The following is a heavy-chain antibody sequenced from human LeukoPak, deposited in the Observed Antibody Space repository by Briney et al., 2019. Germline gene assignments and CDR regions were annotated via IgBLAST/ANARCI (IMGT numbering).Heavy chain of an antibody. J-gene: IGHJ4*02. CDR2: IWYDGSNK. CDR1: GFTFSSYG. V-gene: IGHV3-33*01. Sequence: AGSLRLSCAASGFTFSSYGMHWVRQAPGKGLEWVAVIWYDGSNKYYADSVKGRFTISRDNSKNTLYLQMNSLRAEDTAVYYCARDGFGESFFDYWGQGTLVTVS. CDR3: ARDGFGESFFDY. D-gene: IGHD3-10*01.